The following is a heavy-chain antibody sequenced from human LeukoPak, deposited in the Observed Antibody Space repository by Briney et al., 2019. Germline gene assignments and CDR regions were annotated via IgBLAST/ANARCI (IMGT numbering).Heavy chain of an antibody. Sequence: PSETLSLTCTVSGGSISSSSYSWGWIRQPPGKGLEWIGSIYYSGSTYYNPSLKSRVTISVDTSKNQFSLKLSSVTAADTAVYYCASLYYDFWSGYYASAPLDYWGQGTLVTVSS. J-gene: IGHJ4*02. CDR2: IYYSGST. D-gene: IGHD3-3*01. CDR1: GGSISSSSYS. V-gene: IGHV4-39*01. CDR3: ASLYYDFWSGYYASAPLDY.